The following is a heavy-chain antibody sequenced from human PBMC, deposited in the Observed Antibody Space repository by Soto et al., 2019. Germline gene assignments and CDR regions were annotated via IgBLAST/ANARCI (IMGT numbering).Heavy chain of an antibody. D-gene: IGHD7-27*01. CDR2: IIPIFGTA. CDR3: ACDSWGTYGMDV. V-gene: IGHV1-69*01. J-gene: IGHJ6*02. Sequence: QVPLVQSGAEVKKPGSSVKVSCKASGGTFSSYAISWVRQAPGQGLEWMGGIIPIFGTANYAQKFQGRVTITEDESTITAYMELSSLRSEDTAVYYCACDSWGTYGMDVWGQGTTVTVSS. CDR1: GGTFSSYA.